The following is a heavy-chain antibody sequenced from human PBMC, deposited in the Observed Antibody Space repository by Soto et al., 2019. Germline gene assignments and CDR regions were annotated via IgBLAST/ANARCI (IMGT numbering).Heavy chain of an antibody. D-gene: IGHD3-10*01. CDR2: INPNSVGT. CDR3: AREPMVRAAHGFDI. V-gene: IGHV1-2*02. CDR1: GYTFTGHY. J-gene: IGHJ3*02. Sequence: QVQLVQSGAEVKKPGASVKVSCKASGYTFTGHYMHWVRQAPGQGLEWMGWINPNSVGTNYAQKFQGRVTMTRDTSISTAYMELSRLRSDDMAVYYCAREPMVRAAHGFDIWGQGTMVTVSS.